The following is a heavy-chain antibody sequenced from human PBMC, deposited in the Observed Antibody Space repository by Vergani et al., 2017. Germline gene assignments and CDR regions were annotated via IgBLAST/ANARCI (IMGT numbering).Heavy chain of an antibody. J-gene: IGHJ4*02. CDR3: ASSLGGSYYDNYVDY. CDR1: GYTFTYRY. CDR2: ITPFNGNT. V-gene: IGHV1-45*02. D-gene: IGHD1-26*01. Sequence: QMQLVQSGAEVKKTGSSVKVSCKASGYTFTYRYLHWVRQAPGQALEWMGWITPFNGNTNYAQKFQDRVTITRDRSMSTAYMELSSLRSEDTAMYYCASSLGGSYYDNYVDYWGQGTLVTVSS.